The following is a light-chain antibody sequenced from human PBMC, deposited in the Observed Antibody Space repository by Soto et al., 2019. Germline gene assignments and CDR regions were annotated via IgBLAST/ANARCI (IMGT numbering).Light chain of an antibody. CDR2: GAS. V-gene: IGKV3-15*01. CDR3: QQYNDWPLI. J-gene: IGKJ4*01. Sequence: EIVMTQSPATLSVSPGERDPLSCRASQSVSTNLAWYQQKPGQAPRLLIYGASTRATGFPARFSGSGSGTEVTLTCSSLQSDDFSVDYCQQYNDWPLIFGGGTKVEIK. CDR1: QSVSTN.